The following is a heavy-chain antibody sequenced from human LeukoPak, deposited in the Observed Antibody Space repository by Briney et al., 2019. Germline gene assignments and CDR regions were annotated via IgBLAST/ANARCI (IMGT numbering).Heavy chain of an antibody. CDR2: IYSGGTT. D-gene: IGHD2-2*02. J-gene: IGHJ4*02. CDR3: ARDSGFHCSSTSCYKGYFDY. V-gene: IGHV3-53*01. CDR1: GFTVSSNY. Sequence: GGSLRLSCAASGFTVSSNYMSCVRQAPGKGLEWASVIYSGGTTYYADSVKGRFTISRDNSKNTLYLQMNSLRAEDTAVYYCARDSGFHCSSTSCYKGYFDYWGQGTLVTVSS.